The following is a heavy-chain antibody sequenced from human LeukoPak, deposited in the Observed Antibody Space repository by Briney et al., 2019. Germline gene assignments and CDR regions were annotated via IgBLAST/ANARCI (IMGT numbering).Heavy chain of an antibody. Sequence: GGSLRLSCAASGFTFSSYAMSWVRQAPGKGLEWVSSISGSSASTYYADSVKGRFTISRDNSKNTLYLQMNSLRAEDTAVYYCAKQWYSSGYELFDYWGQGTLVTVSS. CDR3: AKQWYSSGYELFDY. D-gene: IGHD3-22*01. V-gene: IGHV3-23*01. CDR1: GFTFSSYA. J-gene: IGHJ4*02. CDR2: ISGSSAST.